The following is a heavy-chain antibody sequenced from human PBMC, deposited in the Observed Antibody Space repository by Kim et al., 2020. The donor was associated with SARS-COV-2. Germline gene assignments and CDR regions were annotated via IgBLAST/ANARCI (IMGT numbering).Heavy chain of an antibody. D-gene: IGHD2-21*02. V-gene: IGHV1-69*13. CDR1: GCTFSSYA. CDR2: IIPIFGTA. J-gene: IGHJ6*02. Sequence: SVKVSCKASGCTFSSYAISWVRQAPGQGLEWMGGIIPIFGTANYAQKFQGRVTITADESTSTAYMELSSLRSEDTAVYYCAREYCGGDCRGGYYYYGMDVWGQGTTVTVSS. CDR3: AREYCGGDCRGGYYYYGMDV.